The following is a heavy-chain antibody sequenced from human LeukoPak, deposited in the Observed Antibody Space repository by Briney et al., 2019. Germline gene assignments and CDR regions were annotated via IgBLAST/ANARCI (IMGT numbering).Heavy chain of an antibody. CDR2: ISWDGSST. CDR1: GFTFDDYA. D-gene: IGHD2-2*02. V-gene: IGHV3-43D*04. J-gene: IGHJ5*02. Sequence: PGGSLRLSCAASGFTFDDYAMHWVRQAPGKGLEWVSLISWDGSSTYYADSVQGRFTISRDNSKNSLFLQMNSLRAEDTALYYCAKDRFPYRSSTGCYTANWCAPWSQGTLVTVSS. CDR3: AKDRFPYRSSTGCYTANWCAP.